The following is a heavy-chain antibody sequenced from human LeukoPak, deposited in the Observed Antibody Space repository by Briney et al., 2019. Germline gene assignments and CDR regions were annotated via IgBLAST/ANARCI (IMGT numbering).Heavy chain of an antibody. Sequence: SETLSLTCTVSGGSISSSSYYWGWIRQPPGKGLELIGSIYYSGSTYYNPSLKSRVTISVETSKNQFSVKLSSVTASDTAVVYWARIFGGTVTRRFDPWGQGTLVTVSS. CDR2: IYYSGST. J-gene: IGHJ5*02. CDR1: GGSISSSSYY. D-gene: IGHD4-23*01. CDR3: ARIFGGTVTRRFDP. V-gene: IGHV4-39*07.